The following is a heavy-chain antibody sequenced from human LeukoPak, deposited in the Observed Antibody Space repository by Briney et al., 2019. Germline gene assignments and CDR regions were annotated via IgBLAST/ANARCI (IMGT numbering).Heavy chain of an antibody. Sequence: SETLSLTCTVSGGSISSYYWSWIRQPAGKGLEWIGRIYTSGSTNYNPSLKSRVTMSVDTSKNQFSLKLSSVTAADTAVYYCARASDCSSTSCYPDAFDIWGQGTMVTVSS. J-gene: IGHJ3*02. CDR1: GGSISSYY. D-gene: IGHD2-2*01. CDR2: IYTSGST. V-gene: IGHV4-4*07. CDR3: ARASDCSSTSCYPDAFDI.